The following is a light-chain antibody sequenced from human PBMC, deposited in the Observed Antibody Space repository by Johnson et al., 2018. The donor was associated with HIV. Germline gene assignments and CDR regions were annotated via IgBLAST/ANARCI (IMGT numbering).Light chain of an antibody. Sequence: QSVLTQSPSVSAAPGQKVTISCSGSSSNIGNNYVSWYQQLPGTAPKLLIHENNKRPSGIPDRFSGSKYGTSATLGIAGLQTGDEADYYCGTWDNSLSTGAVFGTGTKVTVL. CDR1: SSNIGNNY. J-gene: IGLJ1*01. CDR2: ENN. V-gene: IGLV1-51*02. CDR3: GTWDNSLSTGAV.